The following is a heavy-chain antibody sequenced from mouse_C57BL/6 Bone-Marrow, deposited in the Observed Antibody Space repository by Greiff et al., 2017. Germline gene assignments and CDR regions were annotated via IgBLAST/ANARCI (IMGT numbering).Heavy chain of an antibody. CDR1: GFTFSDYG. D-gene: IGHD3-2*02. CDR2: ISNLAYSI. Sequence: EVMLVESGGGLVQPGGSLKLSCAASGFTFSDYGMAWVRQAPRKGPEWVAFISNLAYSIYYADTVTGRFTISRENAKNTLYLEMSSLRSEDTAMYYCARRAAQATWDYAMDYWGQGTSVTVSS. J-gene: IGHJ4*01. V-gene: IGHV5-15*04. CDR3: ARRAAQATWDYAMDY.